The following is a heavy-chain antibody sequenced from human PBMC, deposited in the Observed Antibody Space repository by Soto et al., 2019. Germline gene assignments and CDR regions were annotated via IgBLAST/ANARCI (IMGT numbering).Heavy chain of an antibody. J-gene: IGHJ4*02. CDR1: GGSFSGYY. CDR3: ARVPSSGWPYFFDY. CDR2: VNHSGST. Sequence: PSETLSLTCAVYGGSFSGYYWSWIRQPPGKGLEWIGEVNHSGSTNYNPSLKSRVTISVDTSKNQFSLKLSSVTADDTAIYYCARVPSSGWPYFFDYWGLGTLVTVSS. V-gene: IGHV4-34*01. D-gene: IGHD6-19*01.